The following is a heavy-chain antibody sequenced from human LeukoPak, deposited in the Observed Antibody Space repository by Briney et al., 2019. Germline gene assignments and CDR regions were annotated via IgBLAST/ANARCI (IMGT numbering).Heavy chain of an antibody. CDR3: SRDQTPYY. V-gene: IGHV3-43D*03. CDR2: ISWDGGST. J-gene: IGHJ4*02. CDR1: GFTFDDYA. Sequence: GGSLRLSCAASGFTFDDYAMHWVRQAPGKGLEWVSLISWDGGSTYYADSVKGRFTISRDNSKNSLYLQMNSLKTEDTAVYYCSRDQTPYYWGQGTLVTVSS.